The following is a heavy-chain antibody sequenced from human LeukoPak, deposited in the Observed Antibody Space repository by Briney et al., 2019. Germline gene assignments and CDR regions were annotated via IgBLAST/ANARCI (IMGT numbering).Heavy chain of an antibody. J-gene: IGHJ4*02. CDR1: GASISSYH. V-gene: IGHV4-59*01. CDR2: MYYSGST. D-gene: IGHD5-24*01. CDR3: ARKDGDY. Sequence: ASETLSLTCTVSGASISSYHWSRIRQPPGKGLEWIGYMYYSGSTNYNPSLKSRVTMSLDTSKNQFSLKLRSVTAADTAIYYCARKDGDYWGQGTLVTVSS.